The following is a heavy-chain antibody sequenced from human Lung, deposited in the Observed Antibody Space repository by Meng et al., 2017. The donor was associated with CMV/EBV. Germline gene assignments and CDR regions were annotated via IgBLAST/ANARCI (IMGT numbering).Heavy chain of an antibody. CDR3: ASRSRYDFWSGFYGPLDY. CDR2: IQQDGSEK. CDR1: FTFSSYG. Sequence: FTFSSYGMSWVRQAPGKGLEWVANIQQDGSEKHYIDSVKGRFTISRDNAKNSLYLEMDSLRGEDTAIYYCASRSRYDFWSGFYGPLDYWGQGTLVTV. D-gene: IGHD3-3*01. V-gene: IGHV3-7*01. J-gene: IGHJ4*02.